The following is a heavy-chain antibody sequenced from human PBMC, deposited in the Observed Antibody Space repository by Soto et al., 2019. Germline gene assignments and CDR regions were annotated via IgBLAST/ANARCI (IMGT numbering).Heavy chain of an antibody. J-gene: IGHJ4*02. CDR3: ATYDSSGYYDRFHY. Sequence: GGSLRLSCAASGFTVSSNYMSWVRQAPGKGLEWVSVIYSGGSTYYADSVKGRFTISRDNSKNTLYLQMNGLRAEDTAVYYCATYDSSGYYDRFHYWGQGTLVTVSS. CDR2: IYSGGST. D-gene: IGHD3-22*01. V-gene: IGHV3-53*01. CDR1: GFTVSSNY.